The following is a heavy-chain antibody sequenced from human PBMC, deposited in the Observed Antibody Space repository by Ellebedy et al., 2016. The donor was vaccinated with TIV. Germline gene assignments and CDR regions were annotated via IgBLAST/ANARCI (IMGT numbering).Heavy chain of an antibody. J-gene: IGHJ4*02. Sequence: GGSLRLSCAASGFTFSTYSMHWVRQAPGKGLEYVSAIGSTGRNPFYVDSVRGRFSISRDNSRNTLYLQMDSVRDEDTAVYYCARRSRPESSGWYFPDCWGQGTLVTVSS. V-gene: IGHV3-64*02. CDR2: IGSTGRNP. CDR1: GFTFSTYS. CDR3: ARRSRPESSGWYFPDC. D-gene: IGHD6-19*01.